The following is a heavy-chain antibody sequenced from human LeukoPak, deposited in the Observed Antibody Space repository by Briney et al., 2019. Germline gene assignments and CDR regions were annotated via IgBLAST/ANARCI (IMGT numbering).Heavy chain of an antibody. CDR3: ARVDTAMAAFDY. V-gene: IGHV5-51*01. J-gene: IGHJ4*01. Sequence: GESLKISCKGSGYRFTSYFIAWVRQMPGKGLERMGIICPGDSDTRYSPSFQGQVTISADKSISTAYLQWSSLKASDTAMYYCARVDTAMAAFDYWGQGTLVTVSS. CDR1: GYRFTSYF. CDR2: ICPGDSDT. D-gene: IGHD5-18*01.